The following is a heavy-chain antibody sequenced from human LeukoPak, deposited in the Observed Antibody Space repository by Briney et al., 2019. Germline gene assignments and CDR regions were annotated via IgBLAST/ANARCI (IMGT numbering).Heavy chain of an antibody. D-gene: IGHD6-13*01. V-gene: IGHV3-30*02. Sequence: GGSLRLSCAASGFTFSSYGTHWVRQAPGKGLEWVAFIRYDGSNKYYADSVKGRFTISRDNSKNTLYLQMNSLRAEDTAVYYCPKVLAAADLHDWFDPWGQGTLVTVSS. CDR3: PKVLAAADLHDWFDP. J-gene: IGHJ5*02. CDR2: IRYDGSNK. CDR1: GFTFSSYG.